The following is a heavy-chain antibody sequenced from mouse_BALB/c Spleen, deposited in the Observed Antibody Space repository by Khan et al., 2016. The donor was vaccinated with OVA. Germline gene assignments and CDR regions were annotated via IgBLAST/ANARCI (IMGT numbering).Heavy chain of an antibody. Sequence: AQLQESGPGLVAPSQSLSITCTVSGFSLTDYAVSWIRQPPGKGLEWLGVIWGGGSKYYNSALKSRLSISKDNSRSQVFLNMNSLQTDDTAMYYCAKDPPYYAMDYWGQGTSVTVSS. CDR1: GFSLTDYA. V-gene: IGHV2-6-5*01. J-gene: IGHJ4*01. CDR2: IWGGGSK. CDR3: AKDPPYYAMDY.